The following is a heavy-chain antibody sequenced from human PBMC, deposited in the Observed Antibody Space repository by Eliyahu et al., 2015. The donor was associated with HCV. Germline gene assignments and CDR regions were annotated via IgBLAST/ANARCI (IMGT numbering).Heavy chain of an antibody. Sequence: EVQLLESGGGLVQPGGSLXLSCAASGFXFGNYIMXWVRQAPGEGLEWVSSITGSGGTYYADSVKGRFSISRDNSKNTVFLQMNSLRAEDTALYYCVKGGVPGTGHFDSWGQGTLVTVSS. CDR1: GFXFGNYI. CDR3: VKGGVPGTGHFDS. J-gene: IGHJ4*02. D-gene: IGHD6-19*01. V-gene: IGHV3-23*01. CDR2: ITGSGGT.